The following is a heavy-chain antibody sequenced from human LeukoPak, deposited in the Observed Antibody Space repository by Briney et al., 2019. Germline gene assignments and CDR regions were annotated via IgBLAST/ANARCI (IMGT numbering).Heavy chain of an antibody. CDR1: GYTFTGYY. CDR2: INPNSGGT. CDR3: ARDQGSSSRPSYYGMDV. J-gene: IGHJ6*02. Sequence: GASVKVSCKASGYTFTGYYMHWVRQAPGQGLEWMGRINPNSGGTNYAQKFQGRVTMTRDTSISTAYIELSRLTSDDTAVYYCARDQGSSSRPSYYGMDVWGQGTTVTVSS. V-gene: IGHV1-2*06. D-gene: IGHD6-13*01.